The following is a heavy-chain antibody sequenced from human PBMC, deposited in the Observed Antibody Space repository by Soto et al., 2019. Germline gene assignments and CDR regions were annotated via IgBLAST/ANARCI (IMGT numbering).Heavy chain of an antibody. CDR3: ARVPSDGSPITDYYMDV. Sequence: VASVKVSCKASGYTFTSYDINWVRQATGQGLEWMGWMNPNSGNTGYAQKFQGRVTMTRNTSISTAYMELSSLRSEDTAVYYCARVPSDGSPITDYYMDVWGKGTTVTVSS. J-gene: IGHJ6*03. V-gene: IGHV1-8*01. CDR2: MNPNSGNT. D-gene: IGHD6-13*01. CDR1: GYTFTSYD.